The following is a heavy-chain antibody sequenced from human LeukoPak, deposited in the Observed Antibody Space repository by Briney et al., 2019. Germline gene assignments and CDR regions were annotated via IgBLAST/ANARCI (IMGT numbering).Heavy chain of an antibody. CDR1: GGSISSSSYY. V-gene: IGHV4-39*07. D-gene: IGHD5-12*01. CDR3: ARGSRWLRLHY. CDR2: INHSGST. Sequence: PSETLSLTCTVSGGSISSSSYYWGWIRQPPGKGLEWIGEINHSGSTNYNPSLKSRVTISVDTSKNQFSLKLSSVTAADTAVYYCARGSRWLRLHYWGQGTLVTVSS. J-gene: IGHJ4*02.